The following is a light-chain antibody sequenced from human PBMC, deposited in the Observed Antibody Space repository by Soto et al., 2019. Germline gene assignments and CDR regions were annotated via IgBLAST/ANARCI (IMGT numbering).Light chain of an antibody. Sequence: DIQMTQSPSTLSASVGDRVTITCRASQSISSRLAWYQQKPGKDPKLLFYKASSLESGVPSRFSGSGSGTEFTLTISSRQPDDFATYYCQQYNSYSPVYTFGQGTKLEIK. CDR3: QQYNSYSPVYT. V-gene: IGKV1-5*03. CDR2: KAS. CDR1: QSISSR. J-gene: IGKJ2*01.